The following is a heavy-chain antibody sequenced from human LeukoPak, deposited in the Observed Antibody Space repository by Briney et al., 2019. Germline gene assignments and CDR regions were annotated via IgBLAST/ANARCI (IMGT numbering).Heavy chain of an antibody. CDR1: GGSISSGTNY. CDR3: ARHGDSGYDYFDY. D-gene: IGHD5-12*01. Sequence: SETLSLTCTVSGGSISSGTNYWGWVRQPPGKGLECIGSMYYSGSIYYNPSLKSRVSVSGDTSKNQFSLGLSSVTAADTAVYYRARHGDSGYDYFDYWGQGILVTVSS. J-gene: IGHJ4*02. V-gene: IGHV4-39*01. CDR2: MYYSGSI.